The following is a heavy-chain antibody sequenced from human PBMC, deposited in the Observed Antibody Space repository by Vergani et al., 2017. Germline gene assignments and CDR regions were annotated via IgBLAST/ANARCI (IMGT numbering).Heavy chain of an antibody. CDR1: GFTFSDYY. Sequence: VQLLESGGGLVQPGGSLRLSCAASGFTFSDYYMSWIRQAPGKGLEWVSYISSSSSYTNYADSVKGRFTISRDNAKNSLYLQMNSLRAEDTAVYYCARHRGSSTYYYYGMDVWGQGTTVTVSS. J-gene: IGHJ6*02. V-gene: IGHV3-11*03. CDR2: ISSSSSYT. CDR3: ARHRGSSTYYYYGMDV. D-gene: IGHD6-13*01.